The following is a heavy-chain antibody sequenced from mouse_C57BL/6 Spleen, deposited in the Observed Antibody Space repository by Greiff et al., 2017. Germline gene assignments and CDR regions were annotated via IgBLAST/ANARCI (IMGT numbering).Heavy chain of an antibody. CDR3: AISLYYYGSSWFAY. V-gene: IGHV1-26*01. D-gene: IGHD1-1*01. J-gene: IGHJ3*01. Sequence: VQLQQSGPELVKPGASVKISCKASGYTFTDYYMNWVKQSHGKSLEWIGDINPNNGGTSYNQKFKGKATLTVDKSSSTAYMELRSLTSEDSAVYYCAISLYYYGSSWFAYWGQGTLVTVSA. CDR1: GYTFTDYY. CDR2: INPNNGGT.